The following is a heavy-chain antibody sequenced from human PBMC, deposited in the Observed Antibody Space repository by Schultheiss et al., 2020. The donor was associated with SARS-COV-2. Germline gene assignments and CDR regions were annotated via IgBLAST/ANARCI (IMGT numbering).Heavy chain of an antibody. V-gene: IGHV3-74*01. D-gene: IGHD3-9*01. CDR1: GFTFSNYW. CDR3: ARREFEISTGLYYDH. Sequence: GGSLRLSCVVSGFTFSNYWMHWVRQDPGRGLAWVSRIDYDGRITNYADSVKGRFTISRDNAKNTLYLQMNSLRVEDTAVYYCARREFEISTGLYYDHWGQGTLVTVSS. CDR2: IDYDGRIT. J-gene: IGHJ4*02.